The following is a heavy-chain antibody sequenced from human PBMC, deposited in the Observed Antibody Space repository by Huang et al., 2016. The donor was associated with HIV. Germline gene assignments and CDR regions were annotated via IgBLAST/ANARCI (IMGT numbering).Heavy chain of an antibody. Sequence: QVQLVQSGAEVKKPGSSVKVSCKASGGTFSSYVISWVRQAPGQGLEWMGGNTPIFDKTNYAQKFQGRVTIIADESTRTAYMEMSSLRPEDTATYYCATGPRGSGSFNWGQGTLVIVSS. CDR2: NTPIFDKT. V-gene: IGHV1-69*01. CDR3: ATGPRGSGSFN. CDR1: GGTFSSYV. D-gene: IGHD1-26*01. J-gene: IGHJ4*02.